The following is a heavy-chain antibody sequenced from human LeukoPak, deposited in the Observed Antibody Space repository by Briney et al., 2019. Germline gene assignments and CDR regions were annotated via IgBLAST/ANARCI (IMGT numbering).Heavy chain of an antibody. CDR1: GGSISSSSYS. CDR2: IYYSGST. CDR3: ASLDCSGGSCYSPH. D-gene: IGHD2-15*01. J-gene: IGHJ4*02. Sequence: SETLSLTCTVSGGSISSSSYSWGWIRQPPGKGLEWIGSIYYSGSTYYNPSLKSRVTISVDTSKNQFSLKLSSVTAADTAVYYCASLDCSGGSCYSPHWGQGTLVTVSS. V-gene: IGHV4-39*01.